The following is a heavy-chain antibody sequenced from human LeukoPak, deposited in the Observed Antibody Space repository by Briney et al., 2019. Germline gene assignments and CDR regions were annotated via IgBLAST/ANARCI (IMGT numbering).Heavy chain of an antibody. D-gene: IGHD5-18*01. V-gene: IGHV1-2*06. CDR1: GYTFTGYY. CDR3: ARVDTAMVKPFDY. J-gene: IGHJ4*02. Sequence: ASVKVSCKASGYTFTGYYMHWVRQAPGQGLGWMGRINPNSGGTNYAQKFQGRVTMARDTSISTAYMELSRLRSDDTAMYYCARVDTAMVKPFDYWGQGTLVTVSS. CDR2: INPNSGGT.